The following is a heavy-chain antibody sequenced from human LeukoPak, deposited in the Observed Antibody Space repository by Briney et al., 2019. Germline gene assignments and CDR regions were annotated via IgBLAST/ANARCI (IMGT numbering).Heavy chain of an antibody. CDR1: GYTFTGYY. V-gene: IGHV1-2*06. CDR2: INPNSGGT. J-gene: IGHJ4*02. CDR3: AREYSSGWYYFDY. Sequence: GASVKVSCKASGYTFTGYYMHWVRQAPGQGLEWMGRINPNSGGTNYAQKFQGRVTMTRDTSISTAYMELSRLRSDDTAVYYWAREYSSGWYYFDYWGQGTLVTGSS. D-gene: IGHD6-19*01.